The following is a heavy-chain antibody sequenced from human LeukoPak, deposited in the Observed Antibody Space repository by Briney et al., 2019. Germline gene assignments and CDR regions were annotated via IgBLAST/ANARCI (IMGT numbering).Heavy chain of an antibody. CDR2: TSYSEGT. CDR1: GGSVSRGGYY. D-gene: IGHD1-26*01. V-gene: IGHV4-31*03. J-gene: IGHJ4*02. Sequence: PSETLSLTCTVSGGSVSRGGYYWHWIRQLPGKGLEWIGFTSYSEGTYYNPSLMSRITISVDISQNQFSLKMRDVTAADTAVYFCATADWESFYFDSWGQGALVAVSS. CDR3: ATADWESFYFDS.